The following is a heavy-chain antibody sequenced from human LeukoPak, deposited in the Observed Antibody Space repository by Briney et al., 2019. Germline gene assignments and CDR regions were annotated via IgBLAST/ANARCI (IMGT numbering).Heavy chain of an antibody. V-gene: IGHV4-4*07. D-gene: IGHD5-12*01. J-gene: IGHJ6*02. CDR1: GGSISSYY. Sequence: SETLSLTCTVSGGSISSYYWSWIRQPAGKGLEWIGRIYTSGSTNYNPSLKSRVTISVDRSKNQFSLKLSSVTAADTAVYYCARSAVIVATNPYYYYGMDVWGQGTTVTVSS. CDR2: IYTSGST. CDR3: ARSAVIVATNPYYYYGMDV.